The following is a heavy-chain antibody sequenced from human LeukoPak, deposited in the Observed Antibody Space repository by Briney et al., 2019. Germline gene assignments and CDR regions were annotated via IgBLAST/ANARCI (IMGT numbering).Heavy chain of an antibody. CDR3: ARALTTYDSSGYYPAWFDP. CDR1: GYTFTSYG. D-gene: IGHD3-22*01. J-gene: IGHJ5*02. CDR2: ISAYNGNT. Sequence: ASVKVSCKASGYTFTSYGISWVRQAPGQGLEWMGWISAYNGNTNYAQKLQGRVTMTTDTSTSTAYMELRSLRSDDTAVYYCARALTTYDSSGYYPAWFDPWGQGTLVTVSS. V-gene: IGHV1-18*01.